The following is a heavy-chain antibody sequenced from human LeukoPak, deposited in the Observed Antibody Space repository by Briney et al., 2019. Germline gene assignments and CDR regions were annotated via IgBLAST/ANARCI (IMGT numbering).Heavy chain of an antibody. D-gene: IGHD1-26*01. CDR1: GFTFSSYG. J-gene: IGHJ6*03. V-gene: IGHV3-23*01. CDR3: AKVKWELLPLCYMDV. Sequence: GGSLRLSCAASGFTFSSYGMSWVRQAPGKGLEWVSAISGSGGSTYYADSVKGRFTISRDNSKNTLYLQMNSLRAEDTAVYYCAKVKWELLPLCYMDVWGKGTTVTISS. CDR2: ISGSGGST.